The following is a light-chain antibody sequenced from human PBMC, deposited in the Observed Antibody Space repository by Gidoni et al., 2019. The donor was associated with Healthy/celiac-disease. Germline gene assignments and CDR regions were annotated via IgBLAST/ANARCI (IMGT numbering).Light chain of an antibody. V-gene: IGKV3-15*01. CDR1: QSVSSN. Sequence: EIVMTQSPATLPVSPGERATLSCRASQSVSSNLAWYQQKPGQAPRLLIYGASTRATGIPARFSGSGSGTEFTLTISSLQSEDFAVYYCQQYNNWPFTFXPXTKVXIK. CDR3: QQYNNWPFT. CDR2: GAS. J-gene: IGKJ3*01.